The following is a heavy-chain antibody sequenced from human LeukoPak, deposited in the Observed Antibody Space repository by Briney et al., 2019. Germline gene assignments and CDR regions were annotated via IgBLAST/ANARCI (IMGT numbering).Heavy chain of an antibody. V-gene: IGHV3-30*18. J-gene: IGHJ4*02. CDR2: ISYDGSNK. Sequence: GRSLRLSCAASGFTFSSYGMHWVRQAPGKGLEWVAVISYDGSNKYYADSVKGRFTISRDNSKNTLYLQMNSLRAEDTAAYYCAKVHAAVAGYYFDYWGQGTLVTVSS. D-gene: IGHD6-19*01. CDR3: AKVHAAVAGYYFDY. CDR1: GFTFSSYG.